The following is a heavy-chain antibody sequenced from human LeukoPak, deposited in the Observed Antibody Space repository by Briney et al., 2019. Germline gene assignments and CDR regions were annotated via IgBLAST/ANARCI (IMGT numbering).Heavy chain of an antibody. CDR1: GFLFGGHA. J-gene: IGHJ4*02. CDR3: ARAAIRVDFFDS. CDR2: ISSHAAYI. V-gene: IGHV3-21*01. Sequence: GGSLRLSCAASGFLFGGHAMVWVRQAPGKGLECVSSISSHAAYINYADSVKGRFTISRDNDKNSLFLDMKSLRVDDTAVYFCARAAIRVDFFDSWGQGTLVTASS. D-gene: IGHD2-2*01.